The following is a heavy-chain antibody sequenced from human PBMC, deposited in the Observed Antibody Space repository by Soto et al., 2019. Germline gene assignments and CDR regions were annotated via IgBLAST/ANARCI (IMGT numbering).Heavy chain of an antibody. Sequence: QVQLQEPGPGLVKPSQTLSLTCTVSGGSIRSGGYYWSWIRQHPGKGLEWVGYIYYSGSTYYNPSLKSQVTITVDTSKNQFSLRLSSVTAADTAAYYCARTRYCSTTSCYGDFDYWGQGTLVTVSS. CDR2: IYYSGST. V-gene: IGHV4-31*01. CDR3: ARTRYCSTTSCYGDFDY. CDR1: GGSIRSGGYY. D-gene: IGHD2-2*01. J-gene: IGHJ4*02.